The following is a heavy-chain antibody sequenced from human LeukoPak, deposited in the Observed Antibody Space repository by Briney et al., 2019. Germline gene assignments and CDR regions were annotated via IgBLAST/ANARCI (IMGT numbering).Heavy chain of an antibody. CDR3: ARSGSSSWYYFDY. V-gene: IGHV3-21*01. CDR1: GFTFSSYS. D-gene: IGHD6-13*01. CDR2: ISSSSSYM. J-gene: IGHJ4*02. Sequence: GGSLRLSCAASGFTFSSYSMNWVRQAPGKGLEWVSSISSSSSYMYYADSVKGRFTISRDNAKNSLYLQMNSLRAEDTAVYYCARSGSSSWYYFDYWGQGTLVTVSS.